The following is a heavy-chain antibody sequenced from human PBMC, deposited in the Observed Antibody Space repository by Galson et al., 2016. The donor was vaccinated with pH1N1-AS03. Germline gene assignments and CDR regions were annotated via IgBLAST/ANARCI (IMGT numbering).Heavy chain of an antibody. Sequence: SETLSLTCNVSGGSFTYYYWSWIRQPPGKGLEWIGYINYSGSTNYDPSLKSRVTISVDTSKNQFSLRLSSVTAADTAVYYCAKYCRGTKCYGRFDPWGQGTLVTVSS. D-gene: IGHD2-15*01. CDR1: GGSFTYYY. CDR2: INYSGST. CDR3: AKYCRGTKCYGRFDP. J-gene: IGHJ5*02. V-gene: IGHV4-59*01.